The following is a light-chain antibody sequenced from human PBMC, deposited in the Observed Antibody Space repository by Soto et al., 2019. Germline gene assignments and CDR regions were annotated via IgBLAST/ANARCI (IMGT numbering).Light chain of an antibody. CDR1: QSVSSN. V-gene: IGKV3-15*01. CDR3: QQYDIWPLT. J-gene: IGKJ1*01. CDR2: GAS. Sequence: EVVMTQSPATLSVSPGERATLSCRASQSVSSNLARYQQKPGQAPRLLIYGASTRATGIPARFSGRGSGTEFTLTIFSLQSEDFAVYYCQQYDIWPLTFGQGTKVDIK.